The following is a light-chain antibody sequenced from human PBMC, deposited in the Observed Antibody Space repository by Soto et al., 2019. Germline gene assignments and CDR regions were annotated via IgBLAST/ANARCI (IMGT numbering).Light chain of an antibody. CDR3: QQYGSSPPT. J-gene: IGKJ1*01. V-gene: IGKV3-20*01. CDR2: GAS. Sequence: EIVLTQSPVTLSFSPGERATLSCRASQSVSSSYLAWYQQKPGQGPRLLIYGASSRATGTPDRFSGSGSGTDFTLTINRLEPEDFALYYCQQYGSSPPTFGQGTKVDIK. CDR1: QSVSSSY.